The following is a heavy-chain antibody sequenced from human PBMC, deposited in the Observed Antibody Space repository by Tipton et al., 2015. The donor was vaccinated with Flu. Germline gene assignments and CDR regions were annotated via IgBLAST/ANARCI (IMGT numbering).Heavy chain of an antibody. Sequence: SLRLSCAASGFTFSSYGMHWVRQAPGKGLEWVAVISYDGSNKYYADSVKGRFTISRDNSKNTLYLQMNSLRAEDTAVYYCAKDRGWELLPNSWGQGTLVAVSS. CDR3: AKDRGWELLPNS. J-gene: IGHJ4*02. CDR2: ISYDGSNK. D-gene: IGHD1-26*01. CDR1: GFTFSSYG. V-gene: IGHV3-30*18.